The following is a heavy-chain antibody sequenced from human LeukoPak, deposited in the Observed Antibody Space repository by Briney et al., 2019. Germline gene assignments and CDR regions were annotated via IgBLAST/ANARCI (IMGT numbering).Heavy chain of an antibody. CDR2: INHSGST. V-gene: IGHV4-34*01. Sequence: SETLSLTCAVYGGSFSGYYWSWIRQPPGKGLEWIGEINHSGSTNYNPSLKSRVTISVDTSKNQFSLKLSSVTAADTAVYYCARERRYSSSWYLDYWGQGTLVTVSS. CDR3: ARERRYSSSWYLDY. D-gene: IGHD6-13*01. CDR1: GGSFSGYY. J-gene: IGHJ4*02.